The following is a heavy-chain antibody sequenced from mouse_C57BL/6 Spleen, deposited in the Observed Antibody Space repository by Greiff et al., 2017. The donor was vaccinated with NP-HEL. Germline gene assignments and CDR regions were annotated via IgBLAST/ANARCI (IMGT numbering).Heavy chain of an antibody. CDR1: GFTFTDYY. CDR2: IRNKANGYTT. J-gene: IGHJ2*01. CDR3: ARSFLLLRTYYFDY. Sequence: EVQLVESGGGLVQPGGSLSLSCAASGFTFTDYYMSWVRQPPGKALEWLGFIRNKANGYTTEYSASVKGRFTISRDNSQSILYLQMNALRAEDSATYYCARSFLLLRTYYFDYWGQGTTLTVSS. V-gene: IGHV7-3*01. D-gene: IGHD1-1*01.